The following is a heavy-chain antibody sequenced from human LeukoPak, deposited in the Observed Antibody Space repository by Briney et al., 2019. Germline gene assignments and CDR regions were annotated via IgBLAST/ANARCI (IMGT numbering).Heavy chain of an antibody. CDR1: GYTFTGHY. CDR3: ATAQKPHVWRILRYFDWSSLDY. D-gene: IGHD3-9*01. J-gene: IGHJ4*02. V-gene: IGHV1-2*02. CDR2: INPNSGGT. Sequence: AVKVSCKASGYTFTGHYMHWVRQAPGQGLEWMGWINPNSGGTNYAQKFQGRVTMTRDTSISTAYMELSRLRSDDTAVYYCATAQKPHVWRILRYFDWSSLDYWGQGTLVTVSS.